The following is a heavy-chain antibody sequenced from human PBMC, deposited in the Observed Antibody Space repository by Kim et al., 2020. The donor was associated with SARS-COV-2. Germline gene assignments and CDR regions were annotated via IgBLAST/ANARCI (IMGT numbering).Heavy chain of an antibody. Sequence: GGSLRLSCAASEFPFNTYAMSWVRQAPGRGLEWVSTVSDSGVTTFYADSVKGRFTISRDNPKNTLFLHMNSLRVEDTAVYYCTGSRGGLRFHSFDYWGQGTLVTVSS. CDR3: TGSRGGLRFHSFDY. D-gene: IGHD5-12*01. J-gene: IGHJ4*02. CDR1: EFPFNTYA. V-gene: IGHV3-23*01. CDR2: VSDSGVTT.